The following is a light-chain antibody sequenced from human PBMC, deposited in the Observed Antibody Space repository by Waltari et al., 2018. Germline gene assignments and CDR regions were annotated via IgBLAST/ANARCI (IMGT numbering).Light chain of an antibody. V-gene: IGLV3-1*01. CDR3: QAWDSSTAEV. Sequence: SYELTQPPSVSVPPGQTASITCSGDKLGDKYACWYQQKPGQSPVLVIYQDSKRPSGIPGRFSGPNLGNTDTLTISGTQAMDESDYYCQAWDSSTAEVFGGGTKLTVL. CDR1: KLGDKY. J-gene: IGLJ2*01. CDR2: QDS.